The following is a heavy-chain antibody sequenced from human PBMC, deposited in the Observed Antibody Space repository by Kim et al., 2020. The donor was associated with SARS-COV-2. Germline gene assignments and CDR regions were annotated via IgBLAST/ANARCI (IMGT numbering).Heavy chain of an antibody. CDR1: GGSFSGYY. CDR3: ARGFTVAGYYFDY. V-gene: IGHV4-34*01. J-gene: IGHJ4*02. Sequence: SETLSLTCAVYGGSFSGYYWSWIRQPPGKGLEWIGEINHSGSTNYNPSLKSRVTISVDTSKNQFSLKLSSVTAADTAVYYCARGFTVAGYYFDYWGQGTL. CDR2: INHSGST. D-gene: IGHD6-19*01.